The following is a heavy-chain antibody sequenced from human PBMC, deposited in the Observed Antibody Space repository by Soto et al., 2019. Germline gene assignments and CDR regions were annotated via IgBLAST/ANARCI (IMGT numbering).Heavy chain of an antibody. J-gene: IGHJ4*02. CDR2: IGGSGTST. Sequence: EVQLLESGGGLVQPGGSLRLSCAASGFTFSSYAMNWVRQGPGKGLEWVSVIGGSGTSTYYADSVKGRFTISRDNSKNTLYLQMNSLSAEDTAVYYCEKGHLGNPVDYWCQGTLVTVSS. V-gene: IGHV3-23*01. CDR1: GFTFSSYA. D-gene: IGHD7-27*01. CDR3: EKGHLGNPVDY.